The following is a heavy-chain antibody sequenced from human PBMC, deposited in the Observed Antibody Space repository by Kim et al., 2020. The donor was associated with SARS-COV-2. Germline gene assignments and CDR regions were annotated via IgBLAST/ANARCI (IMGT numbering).Heavy chain of an antibody. D-gene: IGHD3-10*01. J-gene: IGHJ6*02. CDR3: ARESRDYGHGMDV. V-gene: IGHV3-48*03. CDR1: GFTFSSYA. CDR2: ISSSGSTI. Sequence: GGSLRLSCAASGFTFSSYAMNWVRQAPGKGLEWVSYISSSGSTIYYADSVKGRFTISRDNAKNSLYLQMNSLRAEDTAVYYCARESRDYGHGMDVWGQRTTVTVSS.